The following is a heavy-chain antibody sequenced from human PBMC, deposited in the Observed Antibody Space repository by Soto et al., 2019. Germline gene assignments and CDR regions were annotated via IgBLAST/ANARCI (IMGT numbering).Heavy chain of an antibody. J-gene: IGHJ5*02. CDR1: GFTFGSYG. CDR2: IWYDGSNK. Sequence: GGSLRLSCSASGFTFGSYGMHWVRQAPGKGLEWVAVIWYDGSNKYYADSVKGRFTISRDNSKNTLYLQMNSLRAEDTAVYYCARESRQDDTAMVPHTSFDPWGQGTLVTVSS. D-gene: IGHD5-18*01. CDR3: ARESRQDDTAMVPHTSFDP. V-gene: IGHV3-33*01.